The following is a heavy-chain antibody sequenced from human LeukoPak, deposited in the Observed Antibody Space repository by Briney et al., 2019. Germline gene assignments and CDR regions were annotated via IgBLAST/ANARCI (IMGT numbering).Heavy chain of an antibody. D-gene: IGHD2-15*01. V-gene: IGHV3-23*01. CDR3: AKGVGYCSGGSCQQFDY. CDR1: GFTFSTSS. CDR2: ITGNSDMT. J-gene: IGHJ4*02. Sequence: PGGSLRLSCAASGFTFSTSSMSWVRQAPGKGLESVSSITGNSDMTYYADSVKGRFTISRDNSKNTLYLQMNSLRAEDTAVYYCAKGVGYCSGGSCQQFDYWGQGTLVTVSS.